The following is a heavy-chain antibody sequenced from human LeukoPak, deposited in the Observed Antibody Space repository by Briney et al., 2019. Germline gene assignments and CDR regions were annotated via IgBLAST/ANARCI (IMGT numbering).Heavy chain of an antibody. J-gene: IGHJ6*03. Sequence: SVKVSCRASGGTFSSYAISWVRQAPGQGLEWMGGIIPIFGTANYAQKFQGRVTITTDESTSTAYMELSSLRSEDTAVYYCARAKCRTCDVVVPAAHYYYYYMDVWGKGTTVTVSS. CDR3: ARAKCRTCDVVVPAAHYYYYYMDV. CDR2: IIPIFGTA. D-gene: IGHD2-2*01. CDR1: GGTFSSYA. V-gene: IGHV1-69*05.